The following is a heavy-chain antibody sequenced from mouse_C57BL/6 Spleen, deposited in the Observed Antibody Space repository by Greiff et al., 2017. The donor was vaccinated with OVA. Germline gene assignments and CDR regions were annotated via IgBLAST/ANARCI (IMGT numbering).Heavy chain of an antibody. CDR2: IRSKSNNYAT. CDR3: VREEVLRRESMDY. V-gene: IGHV10-1*01. CDR1: GFSFNTYA. D-gene: IGHD1-2*01. J-gene: IGHJ4*01. Sequence: EVQLVESGGGLVQPKGSLKLSCAASGFSFNTYAMNWVRQAPGKGLEWVARIRSKSNNYATYYADSVKDRFTISRDDSESMLYLQMNNLKTEDTAMYYCVREEVLRRESMDYWGQGTSVTVSS.